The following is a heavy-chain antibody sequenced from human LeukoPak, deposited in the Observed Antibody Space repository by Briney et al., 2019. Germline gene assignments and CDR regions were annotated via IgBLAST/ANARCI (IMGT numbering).Heavy chain of an antibody. Sequence: PGGSLRLSCAVSGFTFSDHYMHWVRQAPGKGLVWVSRIHYDGTRTNYADSVKGRFTISRDNTKNTLYLQMNSLRAEDTAVYYCARGLYSGSENYYNGLDSWGQGTLVTVSS. D-gene: IGHD3-10*01. CDR2: IHYDGTRT. CDR3: ARGLYSGSENYYNGLDS. CDR1: GFTFSDHY. J-gene: IGHJ4*02. V-gene: IGHV3-74*01.